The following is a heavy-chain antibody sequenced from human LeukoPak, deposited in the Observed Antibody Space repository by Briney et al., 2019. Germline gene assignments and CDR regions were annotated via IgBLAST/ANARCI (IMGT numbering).Heavy chain of an antibody. CDR2: TKSDGTIT. V-gene: IGHV3-74*03. CDR1: GFTLSSYW. J-gene: IGHJ6*02. CDR3: ARAYGMDV. Sequence: PGGSLRLSCAASGFTLSSYWMHWVRQAPGKGPVWVSGTKSDGTITTYADSVKGRFTISRDNAKNTLYLQMNSLRAEDTAMYYCARAYGMDVWGQGTTVTVSS.